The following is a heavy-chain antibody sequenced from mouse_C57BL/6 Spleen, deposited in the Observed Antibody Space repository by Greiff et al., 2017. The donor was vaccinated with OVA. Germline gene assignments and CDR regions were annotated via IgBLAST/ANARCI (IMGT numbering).Heavy chain of an antibody. CDR2: IDPETGGT. CDR1: GYTFTDYE. Sequence: VQLQQSGAELVRPGASVTLSCKASGYTFTDYEMHWVKQTPVHGLEWIGAIDPETGGTAYNQKFKGKAILTADKSSSTAYMELRSLTSEDSAVYYWTRLHGNYPYYYAMDYWGQGTSVTVSS. J-gene: IGHJ4*01. CDR3: TRLHGNYPYYYAMDY. D-gene: IGHD2-1*01. V-gene: IGHV1-15*01.